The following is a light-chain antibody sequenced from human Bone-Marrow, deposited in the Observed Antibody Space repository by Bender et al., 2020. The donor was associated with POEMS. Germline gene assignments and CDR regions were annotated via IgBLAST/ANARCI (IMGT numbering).Light chain of an antibody. Sequence: SYGLTQPPSVSVSPGHTANITCSGDQLGDQYASWYQLKPGQSLVLVIYEDNKRPSGIPERFSGSNSGNIATLTISGTQALDEADYYCQAWDTSSVVFGGGTKLTVL. CDR3: QAWDTSSVV. CDR2: EDN. J-gene: IGLJ2*01. V-gene: IGLV3-1*01. CDR1: QLGDQY.